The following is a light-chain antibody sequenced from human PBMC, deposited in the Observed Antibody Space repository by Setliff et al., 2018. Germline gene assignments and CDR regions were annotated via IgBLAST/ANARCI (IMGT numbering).Light chain of an antibody. CDR1: SSDVGSYDF. CDR3: CSYVTGGTLA. J-gene: IGLJ3*02. CDR2: EVN. V-gene: IGLV2-23*02. Sequence: QSVLTQPASVSGSPGQSITISCSGTSSDVGSYDFVSWYQQHPGKAPKLMLYEVNNRPSGVSNRFSGSKSGNTASLTISGLQAEDEGDYYCCSYVTGGTLAFGGGTKVTVL.